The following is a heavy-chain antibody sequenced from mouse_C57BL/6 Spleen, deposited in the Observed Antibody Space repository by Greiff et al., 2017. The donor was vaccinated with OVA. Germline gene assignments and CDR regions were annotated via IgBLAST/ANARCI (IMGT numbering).Heavy chain of an antibody. Sequence: VKLVESGPGLVAPSQSLSITCTVSGFSLTSYAIRWVSQPPGKGLEWLGVIWPGGGPNYNSALKSRLSISKDNSKSHVFLKMNSLQTDDTARYYCARDGLYYYAMDYWGQGTSVTVSS. CDR2: IWPGGGP. V-gene: IGHV2-9-1*01. CDR1: GFSLTSYA. J-gene: IGHJ4*01. CDR3: ARDGLYYYAMDY. D-gene: IGHD2-2*01.